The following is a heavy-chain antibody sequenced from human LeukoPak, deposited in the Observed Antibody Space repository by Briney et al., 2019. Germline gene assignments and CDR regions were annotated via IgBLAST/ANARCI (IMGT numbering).Heavy chain of an antibody. D-gene: IGHD3-3*01. CDR2: IYYSGST. J-gene: IGHJ5*02. CDR1: GGSISSGGYY. Sequence: SQTLSLTCTVSGGSISSGGYYWSWIRQHPGKGLKWIGYIYYSGSTYYNPSLKSRVTISVDTSKNQFSLKLSSVTAADTAVYYCASSAGTYDFWSGYYNGWFDPWGQGTLVTVSS. V-gene: IGHV4-31*03. CDR3: ASSAGTYDFWSGYYNGWFDP.